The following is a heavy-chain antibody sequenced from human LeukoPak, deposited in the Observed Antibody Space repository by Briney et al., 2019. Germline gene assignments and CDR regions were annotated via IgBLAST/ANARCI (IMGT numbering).Heavy chain of an antibody. J-gene: IGHJ4*02. CDR2: IYSGGST. V-gene: IGHV3-53*01. D-gene: IGHD3-3*01. CDR1: GFTVSSNY. Sequence: PGGSLRLSCAASGFTVSSNYMSWVRQAPGKGLEWVSVIYSGGSTYYADSVKGRFTISRDNSKNTLYLQMNSLRAEDTAVYYRARVGVDYDFWSGYSSSYFDYWGQGTLVTVSS. CDR3: ARVGVDYDFWSGYSSSYFDY.